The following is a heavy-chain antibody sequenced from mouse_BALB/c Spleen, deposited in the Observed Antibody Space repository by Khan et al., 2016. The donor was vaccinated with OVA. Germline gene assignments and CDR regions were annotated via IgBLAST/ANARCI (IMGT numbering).Heavy chain of an antibody. D-gene: IGHD1-1*01. Sequence: ELVESGASVKVSCKASGYSFTDYNMFWVKQSLGKSLEWIGYIDPYNGGTNYNQKFMGKATLTVDKSSSTAFMHLNSLTSEDSAVYYCALIYHYGSGFDYWGQGTTLTVSS. CDR2: IDPYNGGT. CDR3: ALIYHYGSGFDY. J-gene: IGHJ2*01. CDR1: GYSFTDYN. V-gene: IGHV1S135*01.